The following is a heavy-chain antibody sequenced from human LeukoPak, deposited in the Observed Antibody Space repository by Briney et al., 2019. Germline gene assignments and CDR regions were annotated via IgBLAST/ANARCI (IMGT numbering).Heavy chain of an antibody. CDR1: GFSFSAYW. CDR2: IKQDGSDK. D-gene: IGHD4-23*01. V-gene: IGHV3-7*03. J-gene: IGHJ4*02. CDR3: ARKTVGGSYFDY. Sequence: GGSLRLSCAASGFSFSAYWMRWVRHAPGEGREWVAKIKQDGSDKYYVDSVKGRFTISRDNAKNSLYLQMNSLRAEDTAAYYCARKTVGGSYFDYWGQGTPATVSS.